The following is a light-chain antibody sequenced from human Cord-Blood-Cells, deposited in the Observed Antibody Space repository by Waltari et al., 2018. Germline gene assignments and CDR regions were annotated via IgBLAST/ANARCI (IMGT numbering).Light chain of an antibody. V-gene: IGLV2-14*01. CDR1: SSDVGGYNY. CDR3: SSYTSSSTVV. CDR2: DVS. J-gene: IGLJ2*01. Sequence: QSALTQPASVSGSPGQSITISCTGTSSDVGGYNYVSWYQQHPGKAPQLKIYDVSKRPSGVSNRFSGSKSGNTASLTISGLQAEDEADYYCSSYTSSSTVVFGGGTKLTVL.